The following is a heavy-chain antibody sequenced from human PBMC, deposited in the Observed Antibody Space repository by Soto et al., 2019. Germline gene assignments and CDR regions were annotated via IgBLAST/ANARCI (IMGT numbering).Heavy chain of an antibody. J-gene: IGHJ4*02. CDR1: GGSFSGYY. V-gene: IGHV4-34*01. Sequence: SETLSLSCAVYGGSFSGYYWSWLRQPPGKGLEWIVQITHSASTNYNPSLTSRVTISVXXXXXXFXLKLXXXPAADTAVYYCARSREFDYWSQGTVVTVS. CDR3: ARSREFDY. CDR2: ITHSAST.